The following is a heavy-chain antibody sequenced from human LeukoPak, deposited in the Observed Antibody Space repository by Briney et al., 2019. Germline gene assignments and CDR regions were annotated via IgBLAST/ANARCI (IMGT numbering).Heavy chain of an antibody. Sequence: GGSLRLSCAASGFTFSSYAVSWVRQAPGKGLEWVSAISGSGGSTYYADSVKGRFTISRDNSKNTLYLQMNSLRAEDTAVYYCAKNEYKYYYYMDVWGKGTTVTVSS. CDR3: AKNEYKYYYYMDV. CDR1: GFTFSSYA. J-gene: IGHJ6*03. V-gene: IGHV3-23*01. D-gene: IGHD6-6*01. CDR2: ISGSGGST.